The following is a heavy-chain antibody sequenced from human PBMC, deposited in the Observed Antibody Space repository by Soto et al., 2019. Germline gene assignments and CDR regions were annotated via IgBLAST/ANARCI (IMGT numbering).Heavy chain of an antibody. J-gene: IGHJ4*02. D-gene: IGHD3-9*01. V-gene: IGHV1-18*01. CDR3: AIGNILTGYYKSFDY. Sequence: ASVKVSCKASGYTFTSYGISWVRQAPGQGLEWMGWISAYNGNTNYAQKFQGRVTMTTDTSTSTAYMELRSLRSDDTAVYYCAIGNILTGYYKSFDYWGQGTLVTVSS. CDR2: ISAYNGNT. CDR1: GYTFTSYG.